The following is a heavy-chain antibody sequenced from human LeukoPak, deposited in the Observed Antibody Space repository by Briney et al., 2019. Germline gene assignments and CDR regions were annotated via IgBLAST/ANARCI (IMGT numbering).Heavy chain of an antibody. J-gene: IGHJ4*02. D-gene: IGHD2-15*01. V-gene: IGHV3-23*01. Sequence: GGSLRLSCAASGFTFSSYAMSWVRQAPGKGLEWVSAISGSGGSTYYADSVKGRFTISRDNSKNTLYLQMNSLRAEDTAVYYCASSGGGGSCYDYWGQGTLVTVSS. CDR2: ISGSGGST. CDR1: GFTFSSYA. CDR3: ASSGGGGSCYDY.